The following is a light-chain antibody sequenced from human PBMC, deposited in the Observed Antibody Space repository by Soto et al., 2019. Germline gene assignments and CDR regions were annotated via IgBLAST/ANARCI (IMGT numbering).Light chain of an antibody. CDR3: QQYYSYPT. CDR1: QGISSY. CDR2: AAS. Sequence: AIRMTQSPSSFSASTGDRVTITCRASQGISSYLAWYQQKPGKAPKLLIYAASTVQRGVPSRFSGSGSGTDFTITISCLKYEDFATYFCQQYYSYPTFGQGTRLEIK. V-gene: IGKV1-8*01. J-gene: IGKJ5*01.